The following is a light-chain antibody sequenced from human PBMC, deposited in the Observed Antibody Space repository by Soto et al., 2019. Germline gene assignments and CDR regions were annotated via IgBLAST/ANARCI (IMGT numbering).Light chain of an antibody. CDR2: EGS. J-gene: IGLJ1*01. Sequence: QSVLTQPASVSGSPGQSITISCTGTSSDVGSYNLVSWYQQHPGKAPKLMIYEGSKRPSGVSNRFSGSKSGNTASLTISGLQAEDEADYYCCSYAGSSSHVFGPGPKVTVL. CDR1: SSDVGSYNL. CDR3: CSYAGSSSHV. V-gene: IGLV2-23*01.